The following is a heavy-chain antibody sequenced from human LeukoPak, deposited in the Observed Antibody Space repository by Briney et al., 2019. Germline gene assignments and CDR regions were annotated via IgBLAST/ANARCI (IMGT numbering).Heavy chain of an antibody. V-gene: IGHV4-59*08. Sequence: SETLSLTCTVSGDSIRSSYWSWIRQPPGKGPERNGYVHYSGTTNYNPSLESRVIISVDTSRNQFSLKVTSVTAADTAVYYCARQLPSWYSASYYVIDYWGQGTLVTVSS. CDR3: ARQLPSWYSASYYVIDY. J-gene: IGHJ4*02. CDR1: GDSIRSSY. CDR2: VHYSGTT. D-gene: IGHD1-26*01.